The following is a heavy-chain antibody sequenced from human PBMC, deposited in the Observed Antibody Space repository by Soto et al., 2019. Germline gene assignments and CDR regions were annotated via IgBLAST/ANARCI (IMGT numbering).Heavy chain of an antibody. CDR2: IIPVFGTR. CDR1: GGTLRTYV. D-gene: IGHD3-22*01. CDR3: ASQSYYYDSSRYYPLGAFDI. Sequence: SVKVSCKPSGGTLRTYVISWVRQAPGQGLEWMGGIIPVFGTRKYAQKFQGRVTITADESASTAYMDMRSLRSEDTAVYYCASQSYYYDSSRYYPLGAFDIWGQGTMVTVSS. J-gene: IGHJ3*02. V-gene: IGHV1-69*13.